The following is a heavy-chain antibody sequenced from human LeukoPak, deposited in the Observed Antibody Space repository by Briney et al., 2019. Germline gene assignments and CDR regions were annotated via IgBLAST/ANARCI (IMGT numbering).Heavy chain of an antibody. CDR1: GYTFSGYY. CDR2: INPNSGGT. V-gene: IGHV1-2*02. D-gene: IGHD3-16*01. Sequence: ASVKVSCKASGYTFSGYYMQWVRQAPGQGLEWMGWINPNSGGTNYAQKFQGRVTMTRNTSISTAYMELSSLRSEDTAVYYCARGRYVRNWFDPWGQGTLVTVSS. J-gene: IGHJ5*02. CDR3: ARGRYVRNWFDP.